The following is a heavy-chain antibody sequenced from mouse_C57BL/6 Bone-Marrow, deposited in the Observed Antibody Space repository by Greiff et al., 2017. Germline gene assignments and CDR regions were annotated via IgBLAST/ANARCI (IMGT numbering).Heavy chain of an antibody. CDR3: ARKGYDYDRNYAMDY. CDR2: MDPEDGET. V-gene: IGHV14-2*01. Sequence: VQLQQSGAELVKPGASVKLSCTASGFNIKDYYMHWVKQRTEQGLEGTGRMDPEDGETKYAQNFQGKATIPAATSSNTAYLQLRSLTSEDTAINYCARKGYDYDRNYAMDYWGQGTAGTVAA. J-gene: IGHJ4*01. CDR1: GFNIKDYY. D-gene: IGHD2-4*01.